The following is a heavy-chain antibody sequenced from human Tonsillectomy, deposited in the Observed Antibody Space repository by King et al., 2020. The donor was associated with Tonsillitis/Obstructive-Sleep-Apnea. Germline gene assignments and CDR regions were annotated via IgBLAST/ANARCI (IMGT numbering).Heavy chain of an antibody. CDR3: ASQEHQLLSRLHYYYYMAV. CDR2: IIPIFGTA. Sequence: VQLVESGAEVKKPGSSVKVSCKASGGTFSSYAISWVRQAPGQGLEWMGGIIPIFGTANYAQKFQGRVTITADESTSTAYMELSSLRSEDTAVYYCASQEHQLLSRLHYYYYMAVWGKGTTVTVSS. V-gene: IGHV1-69*01. J-gene: IGHJ6*03. CDR1: GGTFSSYA. D-gene: IGHD2-2*01.